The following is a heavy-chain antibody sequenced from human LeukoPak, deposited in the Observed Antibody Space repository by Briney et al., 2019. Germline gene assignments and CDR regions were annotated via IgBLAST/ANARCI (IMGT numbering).Heavy chain of an antibody. CDR1: GFTFSSYA. J-gene: IGHJ5*02. CDR2: ISGSGGST. Sequence: GGSLRLSCAASGFTFSSYAMSWVRQAPEKGLEWVSSISGSGGSTYYADSVKGRFTISRDNSKNTLYLQMNSLRAEDTAVYYCAKGRGHTSSWYPGWFDPWGQGTLVTVSS. CDR3: AKGRGHTSSWYPGWFDP. D-gene: IGHD6-13*01. V-gene: IGHV3-23*01.